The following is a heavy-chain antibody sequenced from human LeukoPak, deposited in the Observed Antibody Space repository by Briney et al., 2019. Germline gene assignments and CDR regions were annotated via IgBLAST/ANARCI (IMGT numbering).Heavy chain of an antibody. CDR3: AKAGTLWFGEFNFFDY. V-gene: IGHV3-23*01. D-gene: IGHD3-10*01. Sequence: GGSLRLSCAASGFTFSSYGMSWVRQAPGKGLEWVSAISGSGGSTYYADSVKGRFTISRDNSKNTLYLQMNSLRAEDTAVYYCAKAGTLWFGEFNFFDYWGQGTLVTVSS. CDR2: ISGSGGST. J-gene: IGHJ4*02. CDR1: GFTFSSYG.